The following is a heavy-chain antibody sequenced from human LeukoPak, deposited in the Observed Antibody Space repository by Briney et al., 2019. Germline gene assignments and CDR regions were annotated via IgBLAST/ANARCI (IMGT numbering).Heavy chain of an antibody. J-gene: IGHJ5*01. Sequence: SETLSLTCTVSGDSISSYYWNWLRQPPGKGLEWIGHIYYSGSTNYNPSLTSRVTISVDTSKNQFSLKLRSVTAADTAVYYCAGGWGSYSGYDSWGQGTLVTVSS. CDR2: IYYSGST. CDR3: AGGWGSYSGYDS. CDR1: GDSISSYY. D-gene: IGHD5-12*01. V-gene: IGHV4-59*01.